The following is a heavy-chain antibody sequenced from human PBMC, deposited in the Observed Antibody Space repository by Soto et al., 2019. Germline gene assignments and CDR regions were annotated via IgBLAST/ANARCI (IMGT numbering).Heavy chain of an antibody. V-gene: IGHV4-39*01. CDR2: IYYSGTT. CDR3: ARRKHGDSSGWGEFDY. Sequence: QLQLQESGPGLVKPSETLSLTCTVFNGSISSSNYHWGWIRQAPGKGLECIGSIYYSGTTYYNPSLKSRVTISVETSKNQISLKLSSVTAADTAVYYCARRKHGDSSGWGEFDYWGQGTLVTVSS. CDR1: NGSISSSNYH. J-gene: IGHJ4*02. D-gene: IGHD6-19*01.